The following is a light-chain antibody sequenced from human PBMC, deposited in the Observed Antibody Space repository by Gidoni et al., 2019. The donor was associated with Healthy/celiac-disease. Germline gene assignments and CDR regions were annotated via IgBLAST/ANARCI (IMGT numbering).Light chain of an antibody. J-gene: IGLJ2*01. CDR1: SSDVGGYNY. CDR3: SSYTSSSTLVV. CDR2: AVS. Sequence: QSALTQPAAVSGSPGQSITISCTGTSSDVGGYNYVSWYQPHPGKAPKLMIYAVSNRPSGVSNRFSGSKSGTTASLTISGLQADDEADYYCSSYTSSSTLVVFGGWTKLTVL. V-gene: IGLV2-14*03.